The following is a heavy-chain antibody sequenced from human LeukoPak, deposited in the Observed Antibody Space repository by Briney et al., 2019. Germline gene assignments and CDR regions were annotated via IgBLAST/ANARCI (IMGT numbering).Heavy chain of an antibody. V-gene: IGHV4-59*01. CDR2: IYYSGST. D-gene: IGHD1-26*01. J-gene: IGHJ4*02. CDR1: GGSISSYY. CDR3: ARDRGGALDY. Sequence: PSETLSLTCTVSGGSISSYYWSWIRQPPGKGLEWTGYIYYSGSTNYNPSLKSRVTISVDTSKNQFSLKLSSVTAADTAVYYCARDRGGALDYWGQGTLVTVSS.